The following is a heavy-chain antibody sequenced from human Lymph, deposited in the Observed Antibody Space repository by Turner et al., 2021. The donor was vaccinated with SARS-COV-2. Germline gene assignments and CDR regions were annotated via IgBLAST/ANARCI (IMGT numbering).Heavy chain of an antibody. CDR3: ARDYYDFWSGYNSYYYGMDV. Sequence: EVQLVESGGGLVKPGGSLRLSCAASGFTFSSYSMNWVRQAPGKGLEWVSSISSRSSYIYNADSVKGRFTIYRENAKNSLYLQMNSLRAEDTAVYYCARDYYDFWSGYNSYYYGMDVWGQGTTVTVSS. D-gene: IGHD3-3*01. J-gene: IGHJ6*02. V-gene: IGHV3-21*01. CDR1: GFTFSSYS. CDR2: ISSRSSYI.